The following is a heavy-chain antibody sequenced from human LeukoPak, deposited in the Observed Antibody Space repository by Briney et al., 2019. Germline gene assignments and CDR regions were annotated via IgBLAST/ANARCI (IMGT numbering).Heavy chain of an antibody. J-gene: IGHJ4*02. D-gene: IGHD3-3*01. CDR3: ARGYYDFWSGYDY. CDR2: ISSSSSTI. CDR1: GFTFSSYS. Sequence: GGSLRLSCAASGFTFSSYSMNWVRQAPGKGLEWVSYISSSSSTIYYADSVKGGFTISRDNAKNSLYLQMNSLRAEDTAVYYCARGYYDFWSGYDYWGQGTLVTVSS. V-gene: IGHV3-48*01.